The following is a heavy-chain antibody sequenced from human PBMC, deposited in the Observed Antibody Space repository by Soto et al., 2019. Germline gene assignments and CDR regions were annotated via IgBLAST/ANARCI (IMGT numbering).Heavy chain of an antibody. Sequence: ASVKVSCKASGYTFTSYGISWVRQAPGQGLEWMGWISAYNGNTNYAQKLQGRVTMTTDTSTSTAYMELRSLRSDDTAVYYCARFQSFDWLQPPDYCGQGHLATVSS. V-gene: IGHV1-18*01. CDR1: GYTFTSYG. D-gene: IGHD3-9*01. J-gene: IGHJ4*02. CDR2: ISAYNGNT. CDR3: ARFQSFDWLQPPDY.